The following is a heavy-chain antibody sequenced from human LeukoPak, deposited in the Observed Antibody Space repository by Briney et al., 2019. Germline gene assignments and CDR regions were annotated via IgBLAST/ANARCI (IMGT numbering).Heavy chain of an antibody. CDR2: INSDGTTT. Sequence: PGGSLRLSCAASGFTFSTYWMHWVRQAPGEELVWVSRINSDGTTTTYADSAKGRFTISRDNAKNTLYLQMNSLRGEDTAVYYCARAPFCGGDCYSRYFDLWGRGTLVTVSS. V-gene: IGHV3-74*01. J-gene: IGHJ2*01. CDR1: GFTFSTYW. CDR3: ARAPFCGGDCYSRYFDL. D-gene: IGHD2-21*02.